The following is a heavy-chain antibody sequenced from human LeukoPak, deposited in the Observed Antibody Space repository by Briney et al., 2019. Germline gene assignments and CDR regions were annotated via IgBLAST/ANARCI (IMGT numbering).Heavy chain of an antibody. J-gene: IGHJ4*02. CDR3: ARDHSTMVRGVIITSPDY. CDR1: GFTFSSYS. CDR2: ISSSSSYI. D-gene: IGHD3-10*01. V-gene: IGHV3-21*01. Sequence: GGSLRLSCAASGFTFSSYSMNWVRQAPGKGLEWVSSISSSSSYIYYADSVKGRFTISRDNAKNSLYLQMNSLRAEDTAVYYCARDHSTMVRGVIITSPDYWGQGTLVTVSS.